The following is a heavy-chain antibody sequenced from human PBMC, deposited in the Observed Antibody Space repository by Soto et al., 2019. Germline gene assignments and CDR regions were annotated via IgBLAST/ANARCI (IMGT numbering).Heavy chain of an antibody. V-gene: IGHV1-18*01. CDR2: ISAYNGNT. J-gene: IGHJ4*02. Sequence: QVQLVQSGAEVKKPGASVKVSCKASGYTFTSYGISWVRHAPGQGLEWMGWISAYNGNTNYAQKLQGRVTMTTDTSTSTAYMELRSLRSEDTAVYYCARFGTYYDSSGYYRAPFDYWGQGTLVTVSS. D-gene: IGHD3-22*01. CDR1: GYTFTSYG. CDR3: ARFGTYYDSSGYYRAPFDY.